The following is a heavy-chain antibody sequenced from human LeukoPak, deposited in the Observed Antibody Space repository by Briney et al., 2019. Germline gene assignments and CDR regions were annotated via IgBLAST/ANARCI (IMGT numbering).Heavy chain of an antibody. V-gene: IGHV3-33*08. CDR1: GFTFSSYS. Sequence: PGGSLRLSCAASGFTFSSYSMNWVRQAPGKGLEWVAVIWYDGSNKYYADSVKGRFTISRDNTLNSLYLQLNSLRAEDTAVYYCVRVGRAVAAAGFGAFEIWGQGTMVAVSS. D-gene: IGHD6-13*01. CDR3: VRVGRAVAAAGFGAFEI. CDR2: IWYDGSNK. J-gene: IGHJ3*02.